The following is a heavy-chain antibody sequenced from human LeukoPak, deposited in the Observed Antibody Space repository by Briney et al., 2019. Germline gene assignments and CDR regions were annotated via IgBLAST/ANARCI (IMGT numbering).Heavy chain of an antibody. Sequence: GGSLCLSCAASGFTVSSNYMTWLRQAPGKGLEWGSVIYSGGSTYYADSVKGRFTISRDNSKNTLYLQMNSLRAEDTAIYYCARDIQPWGQGTLVTVSS. D-gene: IGHD1-1*01. V-gene: IGHV3-66*01. CDR1: GFTVSSNY. CDR3: ARDIQP. CDR2: IYSGGST. J-gene: IGHJ4*02.